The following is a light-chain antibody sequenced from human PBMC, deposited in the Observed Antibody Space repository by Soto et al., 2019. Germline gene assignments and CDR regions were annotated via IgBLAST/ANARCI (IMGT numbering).Light chain of an antibody. CDR2: GAS. V-gene: IGKV3-15*01. CDR1: QSVSSN. Sequence: EIVMTQSPATLSVSPGERATLSCRASQSVSSNLAWYQQKPGQAPRLLLYGASTRATGIPARFSGSGSGTEFTLTISSLQSEDFAVYYCQQYNNWFYTFGQGTKLEIK. J-gene: IGKJ2*01. CDR3: QQYNNWFYT.